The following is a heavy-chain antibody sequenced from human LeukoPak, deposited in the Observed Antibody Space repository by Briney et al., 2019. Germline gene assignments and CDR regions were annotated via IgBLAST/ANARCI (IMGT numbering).Heavy chain of an antibody. CDR3: AREGSSSWYYY. V-gene: IGHV3-21*01. Sequence: KPGGSLRLSCRASGFTFSGFNIHWLRQAPGRGLEWVSYISSSSSYRYYADAVKGRFTISRDNSKHSVYLQVNSLRAEDTAVYYCAREGSSSWYYYWGQGTRVTVS. J-gene: IGHJ4*02. CDR2: ISSSSSYR. D-gene: IGHD6-13*01. CDR1: GFTFSGFN.